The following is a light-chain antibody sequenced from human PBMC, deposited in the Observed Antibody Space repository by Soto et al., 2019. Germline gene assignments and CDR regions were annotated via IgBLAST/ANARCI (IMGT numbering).Light chain of an antibody. CDR3: QHYGRSTIT. J-gene: IGKJ5*01. Sequence: EIVLTQSPGTLSLSPGERATLSCRDSQSVKSRLAWYQHKPGQAPRLLISGASSRDTGIPDRFSGSGSATECTLTISRLEPEDFELDDCQHYGRSTITFGQGTRLEIK. CDR2: GAS. V-gene: IGKV3-20*01. CDR1: QSVKSR.